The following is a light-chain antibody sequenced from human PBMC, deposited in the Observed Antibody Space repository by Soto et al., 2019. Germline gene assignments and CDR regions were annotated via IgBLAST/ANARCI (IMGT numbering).Light chain of an antibody. CDR1: SSDVGGSDF. CDR3: GSYAGSDNFV. J-gene: IGLJ1*01. Sequence: QSALTQPPSASGSPGQSVTISCTGTSSDVGGSDFISWYQQHPGKAPKLMIYEVTKRPSGVPDRVSGSKSGNTASLTVSGLQAEDEADYFCGSYAGSDNFVFGTGTKLTVL. V-gene: IGLV2-8*01. CDR2: EVT.